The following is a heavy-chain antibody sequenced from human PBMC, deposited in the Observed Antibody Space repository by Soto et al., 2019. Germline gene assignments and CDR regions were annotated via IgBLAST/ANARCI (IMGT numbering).Heavy chain of an antibody. Sequence: EVQLLESGGGLVQPGGSLRLSCAASGFSFSSFGMSWVRQAPGKGLEWVSAISPSATSTYYADSVEGRFSISRDNSKNTLYLQVNSLRGDDTAVYYCAKGSGVGRGMDIWGQGTTVIVSS. D-gene: IGHD3-3*01. CDR3: AKGSGVGRGMDI. V-gene: IGHV3-23*01. CDR1: GFSFSSFG. CDR2: ISPSATST. J-gene: IGHJ6*02.